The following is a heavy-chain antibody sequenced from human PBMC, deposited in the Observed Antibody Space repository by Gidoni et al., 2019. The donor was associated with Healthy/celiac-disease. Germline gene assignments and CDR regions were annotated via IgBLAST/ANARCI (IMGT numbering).Heavy chain of an antibody. D-gene: IGHD3-22*01. CDR1: GDTFTSDC. Sequence: QVQLLQAGAEVKKPGAAVKVSCKASGDTFTSDCISWVRQAPEQGLEWMGWNSAYNDNTNYAQKLKGRVTMTTDTSTRTAYIGLRSLSSDDPAVYYCARDRARYSDSSGYDAFDIWGQGTMVTVSS. V-gene: IGHV1-18*01. CDR2: NSAYNDNT. CDR3: ARDRARYSDSSGYDAFDI. J-gene: IGHJ3*02.